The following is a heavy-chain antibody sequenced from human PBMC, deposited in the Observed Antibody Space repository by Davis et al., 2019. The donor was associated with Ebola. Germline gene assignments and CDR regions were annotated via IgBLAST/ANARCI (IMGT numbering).Heavy chain of an antibody. D-gene: IGHD5-24*01. Sequence: PGGSLRLSCAASGFTFDDYAMHWARQAPGKGLEWVSLISGDGGSTYYADSVKGRFTISRDNSKNSLYLQMNSRRTKDTALYYCAKGGEMATTYYFDYWGQGTLVTVSS. CDR1: GFTFDDYA. CDR2: ISGDGGST. J-gene: IGHJ4*02. V-gene: IGHV3-43*02. CDR3: AKGGEMATTYYFDY.